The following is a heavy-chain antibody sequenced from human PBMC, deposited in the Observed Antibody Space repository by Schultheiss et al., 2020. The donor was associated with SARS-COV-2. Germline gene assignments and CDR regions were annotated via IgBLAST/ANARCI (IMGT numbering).Heavy chain of an antibody. CDR2: IYYSGST. V-gene: IGHV4-59*08. J-gene: IGHJ4*02. Sequence: SETLSLTCTVSGGSISSYYWSWIRQPPGKGLEWIGYIYYSGSTNYNPSLKSRVTISVDTSKNQFSLKLSSVTAADTAVYYCARHASAGDRYGYWGQGTLVTVSS. D-gene: IGHD6-13*01. CDR3: ARHASAGDRYGY. CDR1: GGSISSYY.